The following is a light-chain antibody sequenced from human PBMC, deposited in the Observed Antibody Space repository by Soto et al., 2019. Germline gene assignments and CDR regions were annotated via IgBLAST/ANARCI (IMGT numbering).Light chain of an antibody. CDR1: QSLVYSDGDTY. CDR3: MQNTYWPPYT. V-gene: IGKV2-30*01. J-gene: IGKJ2*01. CDR2: KVS. Sequence: VMIAQSTLSLPVTXXQTAAISCGSSQSLVYSDGDTYLSWFQQRPGQAPRRXXYKVSYRDSGVPDRFSGSGACTDFTLDISRVEAEDVGIYYCMQNTYWPPYTCGQGTKVEIK.